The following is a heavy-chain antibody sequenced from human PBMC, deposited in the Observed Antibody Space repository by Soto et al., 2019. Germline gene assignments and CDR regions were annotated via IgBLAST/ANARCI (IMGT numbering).Heavy chain of an antibody. D-gene: IGHD3-10*01. V-gene: IGHV3-72*01. CDR1: GFTFSDHY. CDR2: TRNKANRYTT. J-gene: IGHJ4*02. Sequence: EVQLVESGGGLVQPGGSLRLSCAASGFTFSDHYMDWVRQAPGKGLEWVGRTRNKANRYTTEYAASVIGRCTISRDDSKNSMYLQLNSLKSEVTAVYFCARPFYASGSYFLDYWGQGTLVTVSS. CDR3: ARPFYASGSYFLDY.